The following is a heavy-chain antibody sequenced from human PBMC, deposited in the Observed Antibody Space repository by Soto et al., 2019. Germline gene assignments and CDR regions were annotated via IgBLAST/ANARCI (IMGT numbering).Heavy chain of an antibody. CDR3: AIVYYGSAIYCWVAL. CDR2: ISGDSSDT. Sequence: QVQLLQSGAEVKKPGASVKVSCRSSGYSITNYGISWVRQAPGQGLEWMGWISGDSSDTNYVQKFQGRVTVTTDTSTSTVNMRLRGLRSAETSVYYCAIVYYGSAIYCWVALWGQATLVRVS. CDR1: GYSITNYG. J-gene: IGHJ4*02. V-gene: IGHV1-18*01. D-gene: IGHD3-10*01.